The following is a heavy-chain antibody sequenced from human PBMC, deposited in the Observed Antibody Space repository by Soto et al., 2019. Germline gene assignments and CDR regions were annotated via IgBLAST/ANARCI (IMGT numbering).Heavy chain of an antibody. CDR1: GFTFSSYE. V-gene: IGHV3-48*03. CDR3: ARAGVTIFGVVVDYSRMDV. Sequence: PGGSLRLSCAASGFTFSSYEMNWVRQAPGKXLEWVSYISTRGSTKYYADSVKGRFTISRDDAKNSLYLQMNSLRVEDTAVYYCARAGVTIFGVVVDYSRMDVWGQGSTVTVFS. J-gene: IGHJ6*02. D-gene: IGHD3-3*01. CDR2: ISTRGSTK.